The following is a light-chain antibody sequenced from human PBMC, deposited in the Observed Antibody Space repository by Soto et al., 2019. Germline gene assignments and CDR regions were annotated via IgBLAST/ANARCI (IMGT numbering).Light chain of an antibody. CDR1: QSISSY. CDR3: LQHNSYPLT. J-gene: IGKJ4*01. CDR2: GAS. Sequence: DIQMTQSPSSLSASVGDRVTITCRASQSISSYLNWYQQKPGKAPKRLIYGASSLQSGVPSRFSGSGSGTEFTLTISSLQPEDFATYYCLQHNSYPLTFGGGTKVEIK. V-gene: IGKV1-17*01.